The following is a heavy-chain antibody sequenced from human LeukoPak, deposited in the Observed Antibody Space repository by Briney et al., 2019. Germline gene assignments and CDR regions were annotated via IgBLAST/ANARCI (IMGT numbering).Heavy chain of an antibody. Sequence: GASVKVSCKVSGYTLTELSMHWVRQAPGKGREWMGGFDPEDGETIYAQKVQGRVTMTEDTSTDTAYMELSSLRSEDTAVYYCATLYDSSGYSGNWFDPWGQGTLVTVSS. D-gene: IGHD3-22*01. CDR1: GYTLTELS. J-gene: IGHJ5*02. CDR3: ATLYDSSGYSGNWFDP. CDR2: FDPEDGET. V-gene: IGHV1-24*01.